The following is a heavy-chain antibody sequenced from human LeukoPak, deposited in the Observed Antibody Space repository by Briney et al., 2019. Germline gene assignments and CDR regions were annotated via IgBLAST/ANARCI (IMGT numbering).Heavy chain of an antibody. V-gene: IGHV1-69*04. Sequence: GASVKVSCKASGGTFSSYANSWVRQAPGRGLEWMGRIIPIFGIANYAQKFQGRVTITADKSTSTAYMELSSLRSEDTAVYYCAREAVDSSGSESDYWGQGTLVTVSS. CDR2: IIPIFGIA. CDR3: AREAVDSSGSESDY. CDR1: GGTFSSYA. D-gene: IGHD3-22*01. J-gene: IGHJ4*02.